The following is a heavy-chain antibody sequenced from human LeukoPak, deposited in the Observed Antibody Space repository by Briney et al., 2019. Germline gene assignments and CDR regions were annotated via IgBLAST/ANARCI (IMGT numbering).Heavy chain of an antibody. CDR2: IYTSGST. D-gene: IGHD3-3*01. J-gene: IGHJ5*02. CDR3: ARGYNDFWSGYYGGFIWFDP. V-gene: IGHV4-38-2*01. CDR1: GYSISSGYY. Sequence: SETLSLTCAVSGYSISSGYYWGWIRQPPGKGLEWIGRIYTSGSTNYNPSLKSRVTMSVDTSKNQFSLKLSSVTAADTAVYYCARGYNDFWSGYYGGFIWFDPWGQGTLVTVSS.